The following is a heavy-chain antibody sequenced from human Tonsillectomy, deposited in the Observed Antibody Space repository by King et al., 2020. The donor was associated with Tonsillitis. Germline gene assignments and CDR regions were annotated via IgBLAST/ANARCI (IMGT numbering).Heavy chain of an antibody. J-gene: IGHJ2*01. CDR3: AKAEVDTAMVRNWYFDL. V-gene: IGHV3-23*04. D-gene: IGHD5-18*01. CDR1: GFTFSSYA. CDR2: IGDSGDSS. Sequence: VQLVESGGGFVQPGGSLRLSCAASGFTFSSYAMNWVRQAPGKGLEWVSTIGDSGDSSYYADSVQGRFTISRDNSKTTLYLQLNSLRAEDTAVYYCAKAEVDTAMVRNWYFDLWGRGTLVTVSS.